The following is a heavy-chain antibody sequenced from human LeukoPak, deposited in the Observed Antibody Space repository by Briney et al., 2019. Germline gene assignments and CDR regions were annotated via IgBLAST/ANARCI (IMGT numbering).Heavy chain of an antibody. Sequence: GASVKVSCKASGYTFINYAIHWGRQAPGQSLEWMGWSNAGDGDTRYSRKFQGRVTITSDTSASTAYMELRSLNSEDMAVYYCVRGPCSAGSCYSHPLDYWGQGTLVTVSS. V-gene: IGHV1-3*02. CDR2: SNAGDGDT. J-gene: IGHJ4*02. CDR3: VRGPCSAGSCYSHPLDY. CDR1: GYTFINYA. D-gene: IGHD2-15*01.